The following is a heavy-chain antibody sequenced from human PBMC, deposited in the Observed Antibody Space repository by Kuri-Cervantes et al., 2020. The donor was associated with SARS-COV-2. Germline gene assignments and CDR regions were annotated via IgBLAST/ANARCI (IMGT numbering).Heavy chain of an antibody. J-gene: IGHJ5*02. V-gene: IGHV1-2*02. CDR1: GYTFTGYY. D-gene: IGHD3-3*01. Sequence: ASVKVSCKASGYTFTGYYMHWVRQAPGQGLEWMGWINPNSGGTNYAQKFQGRVTMTRDTSISTAYMELSRLRSDDTAVYYCARGPVNYDFWSGYYHLWGQGTLVTSPQ. CDR2: INPNSGGT. CDR3: ARGPVNYDFWSGYYHL.